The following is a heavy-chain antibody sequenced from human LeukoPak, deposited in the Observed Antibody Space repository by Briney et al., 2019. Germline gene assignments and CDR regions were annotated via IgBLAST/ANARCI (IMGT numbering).Heavy chain of an antibody. CDR3: ARGVPAALRLARWFDP. CDR1: GYIFTSYG. V-gene: IGHV1-18*01. J-gene: IGHJ5*02. CDR2: ISTYNGNT. Sequence: ASVKVSCKASGYIFTSYGISWMRQAPGQGLEWMGWISTYNGNTNYAQKLQGRVTMTTDTSTSTAYMELRSLRSDDTAVYYCARGVPAALRLARWFDPWGQGALVTVSS. D-gene: IGHD2-2*02.